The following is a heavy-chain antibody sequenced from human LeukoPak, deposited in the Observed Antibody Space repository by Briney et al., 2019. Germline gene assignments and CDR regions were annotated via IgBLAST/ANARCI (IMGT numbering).Heavy chain of an antibody. D-gene: IGHD3-3*01. V-gene: IGHV4-30-4*08. Sequence: SETLSLTCTVSGGSIRSSYYYWGWIRQPPGKGLEWIGYIYYSGSTYYNPSLKSRVTISVDTSKNQFSLKLSSVTAADTAVYYCARGAFWSGYYLFDYWGQGTLVTVSS. CDR1: GGSIRSSYYY. CDR2: IYYSGST. CDR3: ARGAFWSGYYLFDY. J-gene: IGHJ4*02.